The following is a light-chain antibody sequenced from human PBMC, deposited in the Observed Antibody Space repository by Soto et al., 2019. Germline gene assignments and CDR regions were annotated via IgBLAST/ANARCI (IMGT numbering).Light chain of an antibody. CDR1: SSNIGSST. V-gene: IGLV1-44*01. Sequence: QSALTQPPSVSGTPGQRVTISCYGSSSNIGSSTVNWYQQLPGTAPIRLIYANNHRPSGVPDRFSASKSGTSASLAISGLLAEDEADYYCSLYISGSTYVFGTGTKVTVL. CDR2: ANN. CDR3: SLYISGSTYV. J-gene: IGLJ1*01.